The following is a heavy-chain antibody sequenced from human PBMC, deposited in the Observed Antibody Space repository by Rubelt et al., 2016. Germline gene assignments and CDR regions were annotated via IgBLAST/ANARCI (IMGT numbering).Heavy chain of an antibody. CDR3: ARLKKLVGTAGESDC. V-gene: IGHV4-38-2*02. CDR1: GYSISSGYY. D-gene: IGHD1-26*01. Sequence: QVHLQESGPGLVKPSETLSLTCTVSGYSISSGYYWGWIRQPPGKGLEWIGSVYHSGSTYYNPSLRSRVPISVDTSRNPFSLKMTCRTAGDTAGYYCARLKKLVGTAGESDCWGLGTLVTVSS. CDR2: VYHSGST. J-gene: IGHJ4*02.